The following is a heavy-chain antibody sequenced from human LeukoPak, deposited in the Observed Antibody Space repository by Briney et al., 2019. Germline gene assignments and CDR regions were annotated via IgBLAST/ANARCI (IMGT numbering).Heavy chain of an antibody. J-gene: IGHJ4*02. V-gene: IGHV3-23*01. CDR1: GFTFSNSA. CDR3: ARADASGYIYYFDY. CDR2: VSGSGGST. Sequence: GGSLRLSCAASGFTFSNSAMSWVRQAPGKGLEWVSSVSGSGGSTYYADSVKGRFTISRDNSKNTLYLQVNSLRAEDTAVYYCARADASGYIYYFDYWGQGTLVTVSS. D-gene: IGHD3-22*01.